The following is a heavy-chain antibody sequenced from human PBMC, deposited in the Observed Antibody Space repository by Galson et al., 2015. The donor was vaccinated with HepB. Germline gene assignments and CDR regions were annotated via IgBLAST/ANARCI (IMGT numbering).Heavy chain of an antibody. J-gene: IGHJ1*01. Sequence: SLRLSCAASGFTFRSFGIHWVRQAPGKGLEWVALIWADGTNTYYADSVKGRFTISRDNSKNTLNLQMNSLKTEDTAVYYCTRGYYYGSSGYYYVGYFQHWGQGTLVHVPP. CDR2: IWADGTNT. CDR3: TRGYYYGSSGYYYVGYFQH. D-gene: IGHD3-22*01. CDR1: GFTFRSFG. V-gene: IGHV3-33*08.